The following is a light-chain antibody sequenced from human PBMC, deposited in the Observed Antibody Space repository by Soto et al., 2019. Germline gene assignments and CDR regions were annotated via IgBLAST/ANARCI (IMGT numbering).Light chain of an antibody. CDR2: YDN. CDR1: NSNIGSNT. CDR3: AAWDDSLNGRV. Sequence: LTQPPSASGTPGQRVTISCSGSNSNIGSNTVNWYQQLPGTAPKLLIYYDNLRPSGVPDRISGSKSGTSACLAISGLQSDDEADYYCAAWDDSLNGRVFGTGTKLIVL. J-gene: IGLJ1*01. V-gene: IGLV1-44*01.